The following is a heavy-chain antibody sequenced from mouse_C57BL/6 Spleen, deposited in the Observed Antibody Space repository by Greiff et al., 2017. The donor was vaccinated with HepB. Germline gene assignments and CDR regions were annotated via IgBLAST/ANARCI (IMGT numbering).Heavy chain of an antibody. CDR1: GYAFSSSW. D-gene: IGHD2-3*01. Sequence: QVQLQQSGPELVKPGASVKISCKASGYAFSSSWMNWVKQRPGKGLEWIGRIYPGDGDTNYNGKFKGKATLTADKSSSTAYMQLSSLTSEDSAVYFCARGYDGYSLDYWGQGTTLTVSS. CDR2: IYPGDGDT. V-gene: IGHV1-82*01. J-gene: IGHJ2*01. CDR3: ARGYDGYSLDY.